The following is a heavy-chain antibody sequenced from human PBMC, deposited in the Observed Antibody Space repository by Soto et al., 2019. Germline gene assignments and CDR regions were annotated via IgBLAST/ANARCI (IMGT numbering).Heavy chain of an antibody. V-gene: IGHV4-59*01. CDR1: GASINTYY. D-gene: IGHD3-10*01. CDR3: ARDYGAGSYGIDY. CDR2: IHNSGTT. J-gene: IGHJ4*02. Sequence: QVRLQESGPGLVKPSETLSLTCTVSGASINTYYWAWIRQPPGKGLEWIGYIHNSGTTDYNPSLNSRVTMSVDTSKSQFSLKLSSVTAADTAVYYCARDYGAGSYGIDYWGQGTLVTVSS.